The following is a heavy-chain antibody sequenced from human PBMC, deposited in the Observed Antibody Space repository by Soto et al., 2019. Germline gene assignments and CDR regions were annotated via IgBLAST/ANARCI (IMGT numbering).Heavy chain of an antibody. Sequence: QVQLVESGGGVVQPGRSLRLSCAASGFTFSSHGMHLVRQAPGKGLEWVAVISYDGSNKYYADYVKGRFTISRDNSKNTLYLQLNSLRAEDTAVYYCAKDLSSSGPYGMDVWGHGTTVTVSS. V-gene: IGHV3-30*18. CDR3: AKDLSSSGPYGMDV. J-gene: IGHJ6*02. CDR2: ISYDGSNK. CDR1: GFTFSSHG. D-gene: IGHD6-19*01.